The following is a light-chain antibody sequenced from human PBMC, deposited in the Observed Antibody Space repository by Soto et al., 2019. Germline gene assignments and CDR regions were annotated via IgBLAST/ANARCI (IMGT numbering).Light chain of an antibody. J-gene: IGKJ4*01. CDR2: DTS. V-gene: IGKV3-11*01. Sequence: EIVLTQSPATLTLSPGERATLSCRASQSVISYLAWYQQKRGQAPRLLIYDTSNRATGIPARFSGSGSGTDFTLTISSLEPEDFAVYYCQQRRNWPLTFGGGTKVEIK. CDR1: QSVISY. CDR3: QQRRNWPLT.